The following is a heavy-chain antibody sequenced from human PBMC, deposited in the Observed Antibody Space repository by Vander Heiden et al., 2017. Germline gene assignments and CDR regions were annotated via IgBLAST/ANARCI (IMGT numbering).Heavy chain of an antibody. J-gene: IGHJ4*02. CDR2: INYSGST. Sequence: QLQLQESGPGLVTPSETLSLPCPVPGGPISSSSYYWGWVGQPPGKGLEWIGSINYSGSTYYNPSLKIRVTISVDTSKNQSSLKLSSVTAADTAVYYCAREPSGGYSYGYDYWGQGTLVTVSS. D-gene: IGHD5-18*01. V-gene: IGHV4-39*02. CDR3: AREPSGGYSYGYDY. CDR1: GGPISSSSYY.